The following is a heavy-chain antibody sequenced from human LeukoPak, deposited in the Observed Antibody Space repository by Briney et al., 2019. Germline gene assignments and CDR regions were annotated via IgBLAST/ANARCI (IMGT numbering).Heavy chain of an antibody. CDR1: GFTFSSYA. CDR2: ISSNGGST. J-gene: IGHJ3*02. Sequence: GGSLRLSCAASGFTFSSYAMHWVRQAPGKGLEYVSAISSNGGSTYYANSVKGRFTISRDNSKNTLYLQMGSLRAEDMAVYYCARVGGWDAFDIWGQGTMVTVSS. V-gene: IGHV3-64*01. D-gene: IGHD3-16*01. CDR3: ARVGGWDAFDI.